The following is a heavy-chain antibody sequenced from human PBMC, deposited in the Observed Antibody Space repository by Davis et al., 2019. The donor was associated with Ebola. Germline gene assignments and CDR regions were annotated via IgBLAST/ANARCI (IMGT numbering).Heavy chain of an antibody. CDR1: GGSISSSSYY. CDR2: IYYSGST. D-gene: IGHD6-13*01. Sequence: MPSETLSLTCTVSGGSISSSSYYWGWIRQPPGKGLEWIGSIYYSGSTYYNPSLKSRVTISVDTSKNQFSLKLSSVTAADTAVYYCGGRRSQQLLNPYGMDVWGQGTTVTVSS. J-gene: IGHJ6*02. CDR3: GGRRSQQLLNPYGMDV. V-gene: IGHV4-39*01.